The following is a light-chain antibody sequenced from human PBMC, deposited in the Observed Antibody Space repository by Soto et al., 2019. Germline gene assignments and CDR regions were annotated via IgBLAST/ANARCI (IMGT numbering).Light chain of an antibody. Sequence: DIVMTQSPDSLAVSLGERATINCKSSQSVLYSSNNKNYITWYQQKPGQAPRRLIFGASSRATGIPDRFSGSGSGTDFTLTISRLEPEDFAVYYCQQYGSSPSTFGQGTKVDIK. J-gene: IGKJ1*01. V-gene: IGKV4-1*01. CDR3: QQYGSSPST. CDR1: QSVLYSSNNKNY. CDR2: GAS.